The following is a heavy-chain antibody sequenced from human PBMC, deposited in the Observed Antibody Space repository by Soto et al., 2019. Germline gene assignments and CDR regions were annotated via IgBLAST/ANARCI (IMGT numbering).Heavy chain of an antibody. Sequence: PGGSLRLSCAASGFTFSSYALHWVRQAPGKGLEWVAFISIDGSNKYYADSVKGRFTISRDNSKNTLYLQMNSLRAEDTAVYYCATKLYGSSPYFGMDVWGQGTTVTVS. D-gene: IGHD6-6*01. J-gene: IGHJ6*02. V-gene: IGHV3-30-3*01. CDR2: ISIDGSNK. CDR1: GFTFSSYA. CDR3: ATKLYGSSPYFGMDV.